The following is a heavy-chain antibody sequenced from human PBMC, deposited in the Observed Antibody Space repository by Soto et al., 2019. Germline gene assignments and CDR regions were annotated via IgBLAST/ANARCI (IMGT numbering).Heavy chain of an antibody. Sequence: QVQLVESGGGVVQPGRSLRLSCAASRFTFSSYGMHWVRQAPGKGLEWVAVISYDGSNKYYADSVKGRFTISRDNSKNTLYLQMNSLRAEDTAVYYCAKDWYYGSGSYGYYYYYMDVWGKGTTVTVSS. CDR1: RFTFSSYG. D-gene: IGHD3-10*01. V-gene: IGHV3-30*18. CDR3: AKDWYYGSGSYGYYYYYMDV. J-gene: IGHJ6*03. CDR2: ISYDGSNK.